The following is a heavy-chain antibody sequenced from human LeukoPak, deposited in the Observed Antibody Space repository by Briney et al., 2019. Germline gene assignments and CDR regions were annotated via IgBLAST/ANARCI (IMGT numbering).Heavy chain of an antibody. V-gene: IGHV4-31*03. Sequence: SETLSLTCTVSGGSISSGGYYWSWIRQHPGKGLEWIGYICYSGSTYYNPSLKSRITISVDTSKNQFSLKLSSVTAADTAVYYCARDPGGRNWFDPWGQGALVTVSA. J-gene: IGHJ5*02. CDR3: ARDPGGRNWFDP. CDR1: GGSISSGGYY. CDR2: ICYSGST. D-gene: IGHD3-10*01.